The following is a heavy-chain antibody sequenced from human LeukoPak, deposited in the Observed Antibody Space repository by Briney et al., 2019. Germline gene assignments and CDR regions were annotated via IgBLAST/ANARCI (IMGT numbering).Heavy chain of an antibody. CDR3: ARIPPTVVTAYYFDY. Sequence: PSETLSLTCAVYGGSFSGYYWSWIRQPPGKGLEWIGEINHSGSTNYNPSLKSRVTISVDTSKNQFSLKLSSVTAADTAVYYCARIPPTVVTAYYFDYWGQGTPVTVSS. CDR1: GGSFSGYY. J-gene: IGHJ4*02. D-gene: IGHD4-23*01. CDR2: INHSGST. V-gene: IGHV4-34*01.